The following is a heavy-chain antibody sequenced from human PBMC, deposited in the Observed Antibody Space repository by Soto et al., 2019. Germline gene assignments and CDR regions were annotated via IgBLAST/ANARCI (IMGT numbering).Heavy chain of an antibody. CDR1: GFTFTSSA. Sequence: SVKVSCKASGFTFTSSAVQWLRQARGQRLEWIGWIVVGSGNTNYAQKFQERVTITRDMSTSTAYMELSSLRSEDTAVYYCAPVFFSSPSGVVRGVPDYWGQGTLVTVSS. CDR3: APVFFSSPSGVVRGVPDY. CDR2: IVVGSGNT. V-gene: IGHV1-58*01. J-gene: IGHJ4*02. D-gene: IGHD3-10*01.